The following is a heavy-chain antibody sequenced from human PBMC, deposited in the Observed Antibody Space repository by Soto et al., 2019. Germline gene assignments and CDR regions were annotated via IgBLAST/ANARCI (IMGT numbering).Heavy chain of an antibody. CDR1: GGSISGYY. CDR2: IYYSGST. J-gene: IGHJ2*01. D-gene: IGHD2-2*01. V-gene: IGHV4-59*01. Sequence: SETRSLTCTVSGGSISGYYWSWIRQPPGKGLEWIGYIYYSGSTNYNPSLKSRVTISEDTSKNQLSLKLSSVTAADTAIYYCARDRGSYADWFFDLWGRGTLVTVS. CDR3: ARDRGSYADWFFDL.